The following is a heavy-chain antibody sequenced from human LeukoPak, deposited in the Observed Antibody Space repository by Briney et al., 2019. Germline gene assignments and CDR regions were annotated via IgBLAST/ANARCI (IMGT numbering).Heavy chain of an antibody. CDR3: AREYNWNDVIDY. J-gene: IGHJ4*02. D-gene: IGHD1-20*01. Sequence: GGSLRLSCAASGFTFSDYYMSWIRQAPGKGLEWVSYMSSSGSTKYYADSVKGRFTIPRDNAKNSLYLQMNSLRAEDTAVYYCAREYNWNDVIDYWGQGTLVTVSS. V-gene: IGHV3-11*01. CDR2: MSSSGSTK. CDR1: GFTFSDYY.